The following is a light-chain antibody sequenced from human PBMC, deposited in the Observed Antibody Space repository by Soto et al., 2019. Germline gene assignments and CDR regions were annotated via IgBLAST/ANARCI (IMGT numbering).Light chain of an antibody. V-gene: IGKV3-20*01. CDR3: QHYGSSPWT. CDR1: PSVSSGY. Sequence: VWTQSPDTLSSSPGERATLSCRASPSVSSGYLAWYQHNPGQAPRLLIYGASSRATGIPDRFSGGVSGTDFTLTIARLEPEDSAGYYWQHYGSSPWTFGQGTKVEIK. J-gene: IGKJ1*01. CDR2: GAS.